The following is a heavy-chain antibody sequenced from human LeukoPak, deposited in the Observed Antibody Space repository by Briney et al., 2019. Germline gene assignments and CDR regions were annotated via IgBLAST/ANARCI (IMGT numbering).Heavy chain of an antibody. D-gene: IGHD3-22*01. J-gene: IGHJ4*02. Sequence: SVKVSCKASGGTFSSYAISGVRQAPGQGLEWMGRIIPILGIANYAQKFQGRVTITADKSTSTAYMELSSLRSEDTAVYYCAREQYYDSSGYGDYWGQGTLVTVSS. CDR2: IIPILGIA. V-gene: IGHV1-69*04. CDR1: GGTFSSYA. CDR3: AREQYYDSSGYGDY.